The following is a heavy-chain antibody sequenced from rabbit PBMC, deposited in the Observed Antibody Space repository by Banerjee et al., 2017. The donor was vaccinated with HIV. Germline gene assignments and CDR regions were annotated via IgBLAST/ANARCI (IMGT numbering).Heavy chain of an antibody. CDR1: GFSFSSSDY. J-gene: IGHJ4*01. D-gene: IGHD2-1*01. Sequence: QSLEESGGDLVKPGASLTLTCKASGFSFSSSDYMCWVRQAPGKGLEWISCIAGSSSGFAYSATWATGRFTCSKTSSTTVTLQMTSLTVADTATHFCARGVYDDYDTYYFDLWGPGTLVTVS. CDR2: IAGSSSGFA. V-gene: IGHV1S40*01. CDR3: ARGVYDDYDTYYFDL.